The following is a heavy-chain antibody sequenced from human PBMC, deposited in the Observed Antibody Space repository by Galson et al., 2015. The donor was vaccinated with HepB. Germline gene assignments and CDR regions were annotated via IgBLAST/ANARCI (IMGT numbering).Heavy chain of an antibody. V-gene: IGHV4-34*01. D-gene: IGHD6-13*01. Sequence: LSLTCAVYGGSFSGYYWSWIRQPPGKGLEWIGEINHSGSTNYNPSLKSRVTISVDTSKNQFSLKLSSVTAADTAVYYCARGVTAAGDYWGQGTLVTVSS. CDR1: GGSFSGYY. CDR3: ARGVTAAGDY. CDR2: INHSGST. J-gene: IGHJ4*02.